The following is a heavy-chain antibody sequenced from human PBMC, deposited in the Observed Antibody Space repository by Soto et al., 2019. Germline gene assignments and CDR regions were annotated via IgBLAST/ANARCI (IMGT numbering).Heavy chain of an antibody. CDR3: ARVHVMVVAGSTFDY. CDR1: GYSISSGSY. D-gene: IGHD6-19*01. CDR2: IYHGGTT. V-gene: IGHV4-38-2*02. Sequence: SETLSLTCTVPGYSISSGSYWAWIRQPPGKGPEWIASIYHGGTTFYNPSLKSRITISVDTSNNQFSLKLTSVTAADTAVYYCARVHVMVVAGSTFDYWGNGTLVTVSS. J-gene: IGHJ4*01.